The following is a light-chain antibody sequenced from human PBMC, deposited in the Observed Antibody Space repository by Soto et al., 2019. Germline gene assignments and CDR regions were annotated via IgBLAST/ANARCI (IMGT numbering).Light chain of an antibody. CDR1: KLGDKY. CDR2: QNS. J-gene: IGLJ1*01. V-gene: IGLV3-1*01. Sequence: SYELTQPPSVSVSPGQTASITCSGAKLGDKYACWYQQKPGQSPVLVIYQNSKRPSGIPERFSGSNSGNTGTLTISGTQAMDEADYYCQAWDSSTAGVFGTGTKVTVL. CDR3: QAWDSSTAGV.